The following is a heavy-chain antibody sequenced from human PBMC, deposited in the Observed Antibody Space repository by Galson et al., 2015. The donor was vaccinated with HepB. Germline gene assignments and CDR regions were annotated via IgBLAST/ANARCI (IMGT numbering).Heavy chain of an antibody. Sequence: SVKVSCKASGYTLIGYYMHWVRQAPGHGLEWMGWFNPKSGGTDYTQNFQGRVTMTWDTSTNTAYMELSRLTSDDTAIYYCANTASRRLYTYFDPWGQGTLVSVSS. D-gene: IGHD6-6*01. CDR3: ANTASRRLYTYFDP. CDR1: GYTLIGYY. V-gene: IGHV1-2*02. J-gene: IGHJ5*02. CDR2: FNPKSGGT.